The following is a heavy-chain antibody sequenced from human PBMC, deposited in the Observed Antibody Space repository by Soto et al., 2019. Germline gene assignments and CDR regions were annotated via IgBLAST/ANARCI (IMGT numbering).Heavy chain of an antibody. CDR2: ISGSGGST. V-gene: IGHV3-23*01. J-gene: IGHJ3*02. D-gene: IGHD6-13*01. CDR1: GFTFSSYA. CDR3: TKARGVRIAADDAFQI. Sequence: GGSLRLSCAASGFTFSSYAMSWVRQAPGKGLEWVSAISGSGGSTYYADSVKGRFTISRDNSKNTLYLQINSLRAEDAVDYYGTKARGVRIAADDAFQIWGQGTMVTVSS.